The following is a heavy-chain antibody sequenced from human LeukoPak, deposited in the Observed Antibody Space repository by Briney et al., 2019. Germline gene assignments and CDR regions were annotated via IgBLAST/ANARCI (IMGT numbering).Heavy chain of an antibody. Sequence: GGSLRLSCVASGFTFSRYVMSWVRQAPGKGLEWVSAIGGSGGGTYYADSVKGRFTISRDNSKNTLYGKMNSLRAEDTAVYFCARAVITVAGQFDSWGRGTLVTVSS. CDR3: ARAVITVAGQFDS. CDR2: IGGSGGGT. CDR1: GFTFSRYV. J-gene: IGHJ4*02. V-gene: IGHV3-23*01. D-gene: IGHD6-19*01.